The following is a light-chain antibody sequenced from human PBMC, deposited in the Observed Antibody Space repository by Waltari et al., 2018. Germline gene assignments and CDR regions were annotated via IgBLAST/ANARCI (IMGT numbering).Light chain of an antibody. Sequence: QSALTQPASVSGSRGQSITISCTGTSSDVGSYNYVSWYQKHPGNAPKLMSYGVSKRPSGVSNRVSGSKSGNTASLTISGLQAEDEADYYCTSYTSSNTYVFGTGTKVTVL. CDR3: TSYTSSNTYV. CDR2: GVS. V-gene: IGLV2-14*01. CDR1: SSDVGSYNY. J-gene: IGLJ1*01.